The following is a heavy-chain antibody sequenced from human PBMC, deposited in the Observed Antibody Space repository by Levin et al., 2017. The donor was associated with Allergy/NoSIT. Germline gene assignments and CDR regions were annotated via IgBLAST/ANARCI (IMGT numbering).Heavy chain of an antibody. Sequence: PGGSLRLSCAASGFPFANYAMHWVRQVPGKGLEWVSGISWNGGRTGYADPGKGRFTNSRDNAKNSLHLQMNSLRVDDTALYYCTKDTSDDTSGWFGGWFDPWGQGTLVTVSS. J-gene: IGHJ5*02. CDR2: ISWNGGRT. V-gene: IGHV3-9*01. CDR3: TKDTSDDTSGWFGGWFDP. D-gene: IGHD6-19*01. CDR1: GFPFANYA.